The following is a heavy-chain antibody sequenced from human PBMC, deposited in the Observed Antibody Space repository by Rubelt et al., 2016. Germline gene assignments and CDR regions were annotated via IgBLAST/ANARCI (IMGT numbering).Heavy chain of an antibody. J-gene: IGHJ6*02. CDR2: ISYDGSNK. CDR1: GFTFSSYG. V-gene: IGHV3-30*03. CDR3: AAQYCSGGSCYSVYYYGMDV. Sequence: GGGVVQPGRSLRLSCAASGFTFSSYGMHWVRQAPGKGLEWVAVISYDGSNKYYADSVKGRFTISRDNSKNTLYLQMNSLRAEDTAVYYCAAQYCSGGSCYSVYYYGMDVWGQGTTVTVSS. D-gene: IGHD2-15*01.